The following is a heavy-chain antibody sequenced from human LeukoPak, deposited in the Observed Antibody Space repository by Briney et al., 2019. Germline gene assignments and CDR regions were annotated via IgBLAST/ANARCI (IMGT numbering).Heavy chain of an antibody. D-gene: IGHD2-2*01. CDR1: GFTFSSYS. V-gene: IGHV3-21*01. Sequence: GGSLRLSCAASGFTFSSYSMNWVRQAPGKGLEWVSSISSSSSYIYYADPVKGRFTISRDNAKNSLYLQMNSLRAEDTAVYYCARDLVGSSTSCYRFWGQGTLVTVSS. J-gene: IGHJ4*02. CDR2: ISSSSSYI. CDR3: ARDLVGSSTSCYRF.